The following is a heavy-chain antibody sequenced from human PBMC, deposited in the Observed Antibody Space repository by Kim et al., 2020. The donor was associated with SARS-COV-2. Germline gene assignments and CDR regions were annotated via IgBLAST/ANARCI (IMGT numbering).Heavy chain of an antibody. J-gene: IGHJ6*03. D-gene: IGHD4-17*01. CDR1: GGSFSGYY. Sequence: SETLSLTCAVYGGSFSGYYWSWIRQPPGKGLEWIGEINHSGSTNYNPSLKSRVTISVDTSKNQFSLKLSSVTAADTAVYYCARGRRHTVTHYPTGHYYYMDVWGKGTTVTVSS. CDR3: ARGRRHTVTHYPTGHYYYMDV. CDR2: INHSGST. V-gene: IGHV4-34*01.